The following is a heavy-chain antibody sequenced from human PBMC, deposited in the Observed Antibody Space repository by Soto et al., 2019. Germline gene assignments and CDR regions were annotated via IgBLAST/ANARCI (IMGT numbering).Heavy chain of an antibody. CDR1: GGTFSSYA. D-gene: IGHD2-21*02. J-gene: IGHJ6*02. V-gene: IGHV1-69*01. CDR2: IIPIFGTA. Sequence: QVQLVQSGAEVKKPGSSVKVSCKASGGTFSSYAISWVRQAPGQGLEWMGGIIPIFGTANYAQKFQGRVTITADESTSTGYMELSSLRSEDTAVYYCARELSGCGGDCYSHRNYGMDVWGQGTTVTVSS. CDR3: ARELSGCGGDCYSHRNYGMDV.